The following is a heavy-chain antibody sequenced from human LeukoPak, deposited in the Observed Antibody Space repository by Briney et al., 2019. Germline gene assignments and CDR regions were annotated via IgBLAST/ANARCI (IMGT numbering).Heavy chain of an antibody. CDR3: AGRRDQTYVSWIYY. CDR2: IYNSGSA. J-gene: IGHJ4*02. D-gene: IGHD2-2*03. CDR1: GVSLNNYY. V-gene: IGHV4-59*08. Sequence: SETLSLTCTVSGVSLNNYYWSWIRHPPGKGREWIGYIYNSGSADYNPSPKSRVTISVDTSKNQSSLKLSSATAAHTAVYFCAGRRDQTYVSWIYYWGQGTLVTVSS.